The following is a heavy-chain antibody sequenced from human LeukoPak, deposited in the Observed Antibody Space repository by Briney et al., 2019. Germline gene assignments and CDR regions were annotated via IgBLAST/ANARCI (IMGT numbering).Heavy chain of an antibody. CDR1: GFTFSSYT. D-gene: IGHD1-26*01. Sequence: GGSLRLSCAASGFTFSSYTMNWVRQAPGKGLEWVSSISSSSTYINYADSVKGRFTISRDNAKNSLYPQMNSLRAEDTAVYYCARLTSGSYDDYWGQGTLVTVSS. V-gene: IGHV3-21*01. CDR3: ARLTSGSYDDY. J-gene: IGHJ4*02. CDR2: ISSSSTYI.